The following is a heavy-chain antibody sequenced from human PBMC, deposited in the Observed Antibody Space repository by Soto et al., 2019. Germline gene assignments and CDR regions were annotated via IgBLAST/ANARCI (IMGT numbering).Heavy chain of an antibody. D-gene: IGHD2-15*01. CDR1: GFSFGTPGMY. CDR2: IDWDDDK. J-gene: IGHJ6*02. Sequence: GSGPTLVNPTQTLTLTCTFSGFSFGTPGMYINWIRQPPGKALEWLARIDWDDDKHYTTSLRTRLTVSKDTSKNQVVLTMTNMDPVDTATYYCARIWGYCSGGNCYTNNMDVWGQGTTVTVSS. CDR3: ARIWGYCSGGNCYTNNMDV. V-gene: IGHV2-70*11.